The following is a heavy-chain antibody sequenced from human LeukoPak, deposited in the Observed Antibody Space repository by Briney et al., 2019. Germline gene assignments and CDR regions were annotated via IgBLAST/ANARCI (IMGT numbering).Heavy chain of an antibody. D-gene: IGHD3-10*01. J-gene: IGHJ3*02. CDR1: GFTFSSYG. Sequence: GGSLRLSCAASGFTFSSYGMHWVRQAPGKGLEWVAVISYDGSNKYYADSVKGRFTISKDNSKNTLYLQMNSLRAEDTAVYYCARHSAPGNAFDIWGQGTMVTVSS. V-gene: IGHV3-30*03. CDR2: ISYDGSNK. CDR3: ARHSAPGNAFDI.